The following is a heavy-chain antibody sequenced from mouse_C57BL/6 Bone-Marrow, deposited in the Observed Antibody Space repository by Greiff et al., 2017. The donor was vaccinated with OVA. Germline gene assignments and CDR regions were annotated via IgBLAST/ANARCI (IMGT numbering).Heavy chain of an antibody. J-gene: IGHJ2*01. Sequence: VKLVESGPGLVQPSQSLSITCTVSGFSFTSYGVHWVRQSPGKGLEWLGVIWSGGSTDYNAAFITRLSISKDNSKSQVFFKMNSLQADDTAIYYCARGYGNYDFDYWGQGTTLTVSS. V-gene: IGHV2-2*01. CDR1: GFSFTSYG. CDR3: ARGYGNYDFDY. D-gene: IGHD2-10*02. CDR2: IWSGGST.